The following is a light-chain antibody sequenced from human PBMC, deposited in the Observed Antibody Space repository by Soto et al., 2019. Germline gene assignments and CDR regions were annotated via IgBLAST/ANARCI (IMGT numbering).Light chain of an antibody. J-gene: IGLJ2*01. CDR2: EVS. CDR3: CSYAGTYTVV. Sequence: QSVVTQPRSVSGSPGQSVTISCTGTSSDVGDYNYVSWYQQHPGKAPKFIIYEVSKRPSGVPDRFSGSKSGNTASLTISGLQAEDEADYYCCSYAGTYTVVFGGGTQLTLL. CDR1: SSDVGDYNY. V-gene: IGLV2-11*01.